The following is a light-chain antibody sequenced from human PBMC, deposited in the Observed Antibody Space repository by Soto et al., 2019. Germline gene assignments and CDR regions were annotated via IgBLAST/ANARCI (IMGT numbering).Light chain of an antibody. J-gene: IGLJ1*01. Sequence: QSVLTQPASVSGSPGQSITISCTGTSSDVGGYTLVSWYQHHPGKAPKLMIYEVSKRPSGISTRFSGSKSGNTASLTISGLQAEDEADYFCCSYGGSSTYVFGTGTKLAVL. V-gene: IGLV2-23*02. CDR1: SSDVGGYTL. CDR3: CSYGGSSTYV. CDR2: EVS.